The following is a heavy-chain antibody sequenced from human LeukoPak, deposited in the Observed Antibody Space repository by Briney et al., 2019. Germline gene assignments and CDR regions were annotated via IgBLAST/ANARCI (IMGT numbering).Heavy chain of an antibody. V-gene: IGHV3-21*01. CDR3: ARDRVTMVPGVYYYGMDV. CDR1: GFTFSSYS. CDR2: ISSSSSYI. Sequence: PGGSLRLSCAASGFTFSSYSMNWVRQAPGKGLEWVSSISSSSSYIYYADSVKGRFTISRDNAKNSLYLQMNSLRAEDTSVYYCARDRVTMVPGVYYYGMDVWGQGTTVTVSS. D-gene: IGHD3-10*01. J-gene: IGHJ6*02.